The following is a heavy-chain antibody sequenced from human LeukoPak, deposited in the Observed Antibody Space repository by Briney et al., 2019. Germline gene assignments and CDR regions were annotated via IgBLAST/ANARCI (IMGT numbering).Heavy chain of an antibody. J-gene: IGHJ4*02. CDR2: IYPGDSDP. Sequence: GESLKISCKGSGYTFTTYWIGWVRQVPGKGLEWMGIIYPGDSDPRYSLSFQGQVTISADKSISTAYLQWSSLKASDTAMYYCARHGVGSSWFGFDYWGQGTLVTVSS. D-gene: IGHD6-13*01. V-gene: IGHV5-51*01. CDR3: ARHGVGSSWFGFDY. CDR1: GYTFTTYW.